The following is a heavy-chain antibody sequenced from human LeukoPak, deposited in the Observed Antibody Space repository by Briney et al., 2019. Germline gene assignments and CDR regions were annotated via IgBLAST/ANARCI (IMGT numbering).Heavy chain of an antibody. CDR3: AREGYCSSTSCYTWFDP. CDR2: INPDGGST. CDR1: GYTFTSYW. D-gene: IGHD2-2*02. J-gene: IGHJ5*02. V-gene: IGHV1-46*01. Sequence: ASVKVSCKASGYTFTSYWIQWVRQAPGQGLEWMGLINPDGGSTAYAHRFQGRVIMTRDTSTSTAYMDLSSLRSEDTAVYHCAREGYCSSTSCYTWFDPWGQGTLVTVSS.